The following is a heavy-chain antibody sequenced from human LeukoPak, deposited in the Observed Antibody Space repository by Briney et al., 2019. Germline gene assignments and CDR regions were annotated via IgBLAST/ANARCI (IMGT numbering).Heavy chain of an antibody. J-gene: IGHJ5*02. D-gene: IGHD5-24*01. V-gene: IGHV1-69*01. Sequence: SVKVSCKASGGTFSSYAISWVRQAPGQGLEWMGGVFPIFGTANYAQKFQGRVTITADESTSTAYMELSSLRSEDTAVYYCARTPALDGYNPSGSYNWFDPRGQATLLTVSS. CDR2: VFPIFGTA. CDR3: ARTPALDGYNPSGSYNWFDP. CDR1: GGTFSSYA.